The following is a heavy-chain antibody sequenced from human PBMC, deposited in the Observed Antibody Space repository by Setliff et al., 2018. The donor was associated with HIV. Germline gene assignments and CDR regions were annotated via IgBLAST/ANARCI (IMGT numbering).Heavy chain of an antibody. V-gene: IGHV4-38-2*01. CDR3: ARNSQKGIQPLLLAS. D-gene: IGHD1-1*01. CDR1: GYSISSGYY. Sequence: SETLSLTCAVSGYSISSGYYWGWIRQTPGKGLEWIGEINHSGSTNYNPSLKSRVTILGDTSKNQFSLMLDSVTAADTAVYYCARNSQKGIQPLLLASWGPGTLVTVSS. J-gene: IGHJ4*02. CDR2: INHSGST.